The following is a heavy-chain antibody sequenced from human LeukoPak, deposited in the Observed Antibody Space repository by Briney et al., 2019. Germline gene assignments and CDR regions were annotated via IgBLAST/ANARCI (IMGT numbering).Heavy chain of an antibody. V-gene: IGHV4-39*01. Sequence: PSQTLSLTCNVPGGSISSSPYYWGWIRQPPGKGREWIGSIYYSGSTYYNPSLKSRVTISVDTSKNQFSLKLSSVTAADTAVYYCARSKVGATFDYWGQGTLVTVSS. CDR3: ARSKVGATFDY. CDR1: GGSISSSPYY. J-gene: IGHJ4*02. CDR2: IYYSGST. D-gene: IGHD1-26*01.